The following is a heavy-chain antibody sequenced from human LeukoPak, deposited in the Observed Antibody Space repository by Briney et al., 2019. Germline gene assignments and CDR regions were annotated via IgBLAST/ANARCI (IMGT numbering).Heavy chain of an antibody. Sequence: SETLSLTCTVSGGSISSYYWSWIRQPAGKGLEWIGRIYTSGSTNYNPSLKSRVTISADTSKNQISLNLNSVTAADTAAYYCARLKGYSSGWYPSYYFDYWGQGTLVAVSS. D-gene: IGHD6-19*01. J-gene: IGHJ4*02. CDR2: IYTSGST. CDR3: ARLKGYSSGWYPSYYFDY. CDR1: GGSISSYY. V-gene: IGHV4-4*07.